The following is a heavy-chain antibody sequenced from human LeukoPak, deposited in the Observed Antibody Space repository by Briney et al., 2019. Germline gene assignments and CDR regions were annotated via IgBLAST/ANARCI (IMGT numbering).Heavy chain of an antibody. V-gene: IGHV3-74*01. CDR3: ARSNQADDY. J-gene: IGHJ4*02. Sequence: GGSLRLSCSASGFTFSSYWMHWVRQVPGKGLVWVSRINPGGSSTAYADSVKGRFTISRDNAENTLYLQMDSLRAEDTAVYYCARSNQADDYWGQGTLVTVSS. CDR2: INPGGSST. D-gene: IGHD1-14*01. CDR1: GFTFSSYW.